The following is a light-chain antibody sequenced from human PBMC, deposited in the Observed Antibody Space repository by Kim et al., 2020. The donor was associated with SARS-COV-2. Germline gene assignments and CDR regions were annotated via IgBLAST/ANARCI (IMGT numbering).Light chain of an antibody. CDR2: VNNDGSH. J-gene: IGLJ3*02. CDR3: QTWGTGIWM. V-gene: IGLV4-69*02. CDR1: SGHSNYA. Sequence: ASVKLTCTRSSGHSNYAIAWHQQQPEKGPRYLMKVNNDGSHSKGNGIPDRFSGASSGAERYLTISSIQSEDEADYYCQTWGTGIWMFGGGTKLTVL.